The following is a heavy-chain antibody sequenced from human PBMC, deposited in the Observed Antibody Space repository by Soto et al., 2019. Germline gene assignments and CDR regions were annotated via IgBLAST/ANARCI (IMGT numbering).Heavy chain of an antibody. Sequence: LLRVRWAVAGFNFRGFGGRRVLQDPGKGLEWVAVIWYDGSNKYYADSVKGRFTISRDNSKNTLYLQMNSLRAEDTAVYYCARVRHNWNDANYYGMDVWGQGTTVTVSS. CDR2: IWYDGSNK. V-gene: IGHV3-33*01. D-gene: IGHD1-1*01. CDR3: ARVRHNWNDANYYGMDV. CDR1: GFNFRGFG. J-gene: IGHJ6*02.